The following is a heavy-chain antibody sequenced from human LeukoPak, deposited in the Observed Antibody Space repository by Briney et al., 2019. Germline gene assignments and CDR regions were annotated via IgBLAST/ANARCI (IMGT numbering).Heavy chain of an antibody. D-gene: IGHD7-27*01. V-gene: IGHV4-34*01. CDR3: ARRPLLGGFDY. CDR1: GESFSGYC. J-gene: IGHJ4*02. CDR2: INHSGST. Sequence: PSETLSLTCAVYGESFSGYCWSWIRQPPGKGLEWIGEINHSGSTNYNPSLKSRVAISVDTSKNQFSLKVMSMTAADTAVYYCARRPLLGGFDYWGKGNLVTVSS.